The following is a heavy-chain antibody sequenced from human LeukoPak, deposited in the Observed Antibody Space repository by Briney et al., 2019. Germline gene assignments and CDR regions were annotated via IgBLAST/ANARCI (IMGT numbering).Heavy chain of an antibody. Sequence: PSETLSLTCTVSGYSISSGYYWGWIRQPPGKGLEWIRYIYYSGSTNYNPSLKSRVTISVDTSKNQFSLKLSSVTAADTAVYYCARGVVPAANVDCWGQGTLVTVSS. CDR2: IYYSGST. V-gene: IGHV4-61*01. CDR1: GYSISSGYY. D-gene: IGHD2-2*01. CDR3: ARGVVPAANVDC. J-gene: IGHJ4*02.